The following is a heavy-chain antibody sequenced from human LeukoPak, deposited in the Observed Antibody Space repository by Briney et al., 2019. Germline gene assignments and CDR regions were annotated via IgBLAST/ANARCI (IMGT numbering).Heavy chain of an antibody. Sequence: PSETLSLTCTVSGGSISGSHWNCIRQPPGKGLEWIGYIYYSGSTDSNPSLKSRVTTSVDTSKNQFTLKLTSVTAADTAMYYCARRNDFDIWGPGTMVTVSS. CDR1: GGSISGSH. CDR2: IYYSGST. CDR3: ARRNDFDI. V-gene: IGHV4-59*08. J-gene: IGHJ3*02.